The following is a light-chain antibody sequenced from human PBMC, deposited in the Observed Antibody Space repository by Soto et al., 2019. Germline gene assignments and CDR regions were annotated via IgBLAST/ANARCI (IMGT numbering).Light chain of an antibody. CDR3: QQYGSSPRT. V-gene: IGKV3-20*01. Sequence: EIVMTQSPATLSVSPGERATLSCRASQSVAYNLAWYQQKPGQAPRLLIHDASSRATGISDRFTGSGSGTDFTLTITTLEPEDFAVYYCQQYGSSPRTFGLGTKVDIK. CDR2: DAS. J-gene: IGKJ1*01. CDR1: QSVAYN.